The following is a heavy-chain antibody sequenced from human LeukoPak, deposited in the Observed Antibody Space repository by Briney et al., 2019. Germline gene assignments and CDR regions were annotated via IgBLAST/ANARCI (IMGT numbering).Heavy chain of an antibody. CDR3: ARDLPYGDYSHFDY. V-gene: IGHV1-8*01. J-gene: IGHJ4*02. D-gene: IGHD4-17*01. CDR2: MNPNSGNT. Sequence: ASVKVSCKASGYTFTSYDINWVRQAPGQGLEWMGWMNPNSGNTGYAQKFQGRVTITADKSTSTAYMELSRLRSEDTAVYYCARDLPYGDYSHFDYWGQGTLVTVSS. CDR1: GYTFTSYD.